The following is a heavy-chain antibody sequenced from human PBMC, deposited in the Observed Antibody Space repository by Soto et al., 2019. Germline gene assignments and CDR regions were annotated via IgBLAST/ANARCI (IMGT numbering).Heavy chain of an antibody. CDR3: AKDATVGTGIAAAANY. CDR2: ISGSGAST. J-gene: IGHJ4*02. CDR1: AFPFSSYT. Sequence: RPSLRLSCAASAFPFSSYTMCSVRQAPGKGLECVSAISGSGASTYYADTVKGRFTIPRDNSKNTLYLQMNSLRAEDTAVYYSAKDATVGTGIAAAANYWGQGTL. V-gene: IGHV3-23*01. D-gene: IGHD6-13*01.